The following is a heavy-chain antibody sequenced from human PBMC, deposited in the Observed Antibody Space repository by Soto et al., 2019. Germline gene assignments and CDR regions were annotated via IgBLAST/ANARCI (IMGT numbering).Heavy chain of an antibody. V-gene: IGHV3-33*01. CDR2: IWYDGSNK. CDR3: ERDRKVGPGYYYDYGMDG. J-gene: IGHJ6*02. CDR1: GFPFSIYG. Sequence: GGSLRLSCAASGFPFSIYGMHWVRQSPGKGLEWVAVIWYDGSNKYYADSVKGRFTISRDNSKNTLYLQMNSLRAEDTAVYYCERDRKVGPGYYYDYGMDGSRQGHXVTVSS. D-gene: IGHD2-15*01.